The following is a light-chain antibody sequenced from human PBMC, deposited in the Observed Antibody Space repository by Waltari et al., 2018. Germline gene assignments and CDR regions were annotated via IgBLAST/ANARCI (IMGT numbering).Light chain of an antibody. J-gene: IGLJ2*01. CDR2: EVS. Sequence: QSALTQPASVSGSPGQSITISCTGTSSDVGGFNSVSWYQQHPGKAPKLMIYEVSNRPSGVSNRFSGSKSGNTASLTISGLQAEDEADYYCSSYTSSSTSVVFGGGTKLTVL. V-gene: IGLV2-14*01. CDR1: SSDVGGFNS. CDR3: SSYTSSSTSVV.